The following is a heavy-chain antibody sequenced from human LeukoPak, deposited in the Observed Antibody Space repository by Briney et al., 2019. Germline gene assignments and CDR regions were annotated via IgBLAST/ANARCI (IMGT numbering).Heavy chain of an antibody. J-gene: IGHJ6*01. V-gene: IGHV1-8*01. D-gene: IGHD3-22*01. CDR2: MNPNSGNA. Sequence: GASVKVSCKASGYTFTSYDINWVRQATGQGLEWMGWMNPNSGNAGYAQKFQGRVTMTRNTSISTAYMELSSLRSEDTAVYYCARGNYDSSGYYYGNYYYYYGMDVWGQGTTVTVSS. CDR3: ARGNYDSSGYYYGNYYYYYGMDV. CDR1: GYTFTSYD.